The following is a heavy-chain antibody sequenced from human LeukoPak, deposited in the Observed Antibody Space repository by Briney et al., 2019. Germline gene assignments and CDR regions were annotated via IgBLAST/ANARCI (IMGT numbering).Heavy chain of an antibody. J-gene: IGHJ4*02. CDR1: GFTFSSYW. V-gene: IGHV3-74*01. CDR3: ARDLPIAVADNFDY. Sequence: GGSLRLSCAASGFTFSSYWMHWVRQAPGEGLVWVSRINSDGSTTSYADSVKGRFTISRDNAKNTLYLQMNSLRAEDTAVYYCARDLPIAVADNFDYWGQGTLVTVSS. CDR2: INSDGSTT. D-gene: IGHD6-19*01.